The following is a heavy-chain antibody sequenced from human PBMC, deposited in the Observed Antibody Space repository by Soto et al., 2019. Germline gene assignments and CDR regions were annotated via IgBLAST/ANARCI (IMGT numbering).Heavy chain of an antibody. Sequence: SETLSLTCTVSGGSISSSSYYWGWIRQPPGKGLEWIGSIYYSGSTYYNPSLKSRVTISVDTSKNQFSLKLSSVTAADTAVYYCARHRGDSSSFSKLPEPWYFDLWGRGTLVTVSS. CDR1: GGSISSSSYY. D-gene: IGHD6-13*01. J-gene: IGHJ2*01. CDR2: IYYSGST. CDR3: ARHRGDSSSFSKLPEPWYFDL. V-gene: IGHV4-39*01.